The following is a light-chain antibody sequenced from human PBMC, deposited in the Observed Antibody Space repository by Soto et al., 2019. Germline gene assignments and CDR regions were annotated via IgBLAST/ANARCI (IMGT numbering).Light chain of an antibody. Sequence: DIQLTQSPSSLSASVGDRVTITCRASQSMSDPLNWYQQKSGKAPKLLIYSASSLESGVPSRFSGSGSGTEFTLTISSLQPDDFATYYCQHYNSYSEAFGQGTKVELK. CDR1: QSMSDP. CDR3: QHYNSYSEA. V-gene: IGKV1-5*01. J-gene: IGKJ1*01. CDR2: SAS.